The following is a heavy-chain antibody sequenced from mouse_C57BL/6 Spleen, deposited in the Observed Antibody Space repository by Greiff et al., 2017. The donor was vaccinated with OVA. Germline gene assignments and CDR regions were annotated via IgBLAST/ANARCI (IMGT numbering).Heavy chain of an antibody. V-gene: IGHV1-69*01. CDR3: ARWGYVMDY. J-gene: IGHJ4*01. CDR2: IDPSDSYT. Sequence: QVQLQQPGAELVMPGASVKLSCKASGYTFTSYWMHWVKQRPGQGLEWIGEIDPSDSYTNYNQKFKGKSTLTVDKSSSTAYMQLSSLTSEDSAVYYCARWGYVMDYWGQGTSVTVSS. CDR1: GYTFTSYW. D-gene: IGHD3-1*01.